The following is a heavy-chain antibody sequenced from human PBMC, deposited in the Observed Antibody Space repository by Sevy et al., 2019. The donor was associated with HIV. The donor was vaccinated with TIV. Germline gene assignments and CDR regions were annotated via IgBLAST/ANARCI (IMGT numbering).Heavy chain of an antibody. Sequence: ASLKVSCKASGGTFSSYAISWVRQAPGQGLEWMGGIIPIFGTANYAQKFQGRVTITADESTNTAYMELSSLRSEDTAVYYCARSRGYYGSGSSFAYYGMDVWGQGTTVTVSS. CDR3: ARSRGYYGSGSSFAYYGMDV. J-gene: IGHJ6*02. CDR2: IIPIFGTA. CDR1: GGTFSSYA. D-gene: IGHD3-10*01. V-gene: IGHV1-69*13.